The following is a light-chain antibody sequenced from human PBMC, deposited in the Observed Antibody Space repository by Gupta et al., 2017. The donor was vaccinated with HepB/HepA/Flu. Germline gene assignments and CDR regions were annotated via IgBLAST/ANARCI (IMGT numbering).Light chain of an antibody. Sequence: SSELTQDPAVSVALGQTVRITCQGDSLRSYYASWYQQKPGQAPVLVIYGKTNRPSGIPDRFSVSSSGNTASLTITGAQAEDGADYYCNSRDSSGNHLVFGGGTKLTVL. J-gene: IGLJ2*01. CDR3: NSRDSSGNHLV. CDR1: SLRSYY. V-gene: IGLV3-19*01. CDR2: GKT.